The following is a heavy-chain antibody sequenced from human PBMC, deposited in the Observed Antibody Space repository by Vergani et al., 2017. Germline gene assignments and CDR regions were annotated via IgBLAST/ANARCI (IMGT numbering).Heavy chain of an antibody. Sequence: QVQLQESGPGLVKPSGTLSLTCAVSGGSISSSNWWSWVRQPPGKGLEWIGEIYHSGSTNYNPSLKSRVTRSVDKSKNQFSLKLSSVTAADTAVYYCARALSDYYDSSGPHAFDIWGQGTMVTVSS. J-gene: IGHJ3*02. CDR2: IYHSGST. CDR1: GGSISSSNW. CDR3: ARALSDYYDSSGPHAFDI. V-gene: IGHV4-4*02. D-gene: IGHD3-22*01.